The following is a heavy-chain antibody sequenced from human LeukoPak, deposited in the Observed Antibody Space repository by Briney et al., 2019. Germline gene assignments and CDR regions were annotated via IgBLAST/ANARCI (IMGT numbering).Heavy chain of an antibody. CDR1: GFTFSSYW. CDR3: ATAASITMPLDV. Sequence: GGSLRLSCTASGFTFSSYWINWVRQAPGKGLEWVANINQDGSEKNHVDSVKGRFTISRDNAKNSLYLQMTSLRAKDTAVYYCATAASITMPLDVWGKGTTVTVSS. J-gene: IGHJ6*04. CDR2: INQDGSEK. V-gene: IGHV3-7*01. D-gene: IGHD3-10*01.